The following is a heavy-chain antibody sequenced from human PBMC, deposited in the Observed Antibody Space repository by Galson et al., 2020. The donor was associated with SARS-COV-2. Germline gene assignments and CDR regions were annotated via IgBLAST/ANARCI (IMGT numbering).Heavy chain of an antibody. D-gene: IGHD3-10*01. J-gene: IGHJ4*02. CDR3: ARHFMVRGVTEGFDY. CDR2: IDPSDSYT. V-gene: IGHV5-10-1*01. Sequence: GESLKISCKGSGYSFTSYWISWVRQMPGKGLEWMGRIDPSDSYTNYSPSFQGHVTISADKSISTAYLQWSSLKASDTAMYYCARHFMVRGVTEGFDYWGQGTLVTVSS. CDR1: GYSFTSYW.